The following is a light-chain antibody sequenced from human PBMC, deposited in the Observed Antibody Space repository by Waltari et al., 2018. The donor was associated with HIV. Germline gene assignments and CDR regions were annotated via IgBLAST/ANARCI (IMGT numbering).Light chain of an antibody. CDR3: QQYYTLPLT. J-gene: IGKJ4*01. CDR1: QSVLFTSNDKNS. CDR2: WAS. Sequence: DIKLTQSPDSLTVSLGDRATINCKSIQSVLFTSNDKNSLAWYQQKPGQPPKLLLYWASTQESGVPDRFSGSGSGTEFTLTIDSLQAEDMAVYYCQQYYTLPLTFGGGTKVEIK. V-gene: IGKV4-1*01.